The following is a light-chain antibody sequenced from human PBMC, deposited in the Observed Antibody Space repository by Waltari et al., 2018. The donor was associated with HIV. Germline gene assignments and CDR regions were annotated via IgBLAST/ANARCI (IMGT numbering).Light chain of an antibody. Sequence: QSVLTQPPSASGTPGQRVTISCSGSSSNIGSNTVSWYQQVPGTAPKVFIYSNEGRPSGVPDRVCGSKSGTAASLAISGLQSEDEADYYCATWDDSLNGGVFGGGTKVTVL. CDR3: ATWDDSLNGGV. V-gene: IGLV1-44*01. CDR2: SNE. J-gene: IGLJ3*02. CDR1: SSNIGSNT.